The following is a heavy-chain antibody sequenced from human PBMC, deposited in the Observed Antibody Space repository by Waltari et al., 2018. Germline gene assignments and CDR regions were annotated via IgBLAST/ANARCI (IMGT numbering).Heavy chain of an antibody. Sequence: QVQLQESGPGLVKPSETLSLTCTVSGGSISSYYWRWIRQPPGKGLEWIGYIYYSGSTNYNPSLKSRVTISVDTSKNQFSLKLSSVTAADTAVYYCARVEVAATPQYWYFDLWGRGTLVTVSS. V-gene: IGHV4-59*01. CDR1: GGSISSYY. CDR3: ARVEVAATPQYWYFDL. D-gene: IGHD2-15*01. J-gene: IGHJ2*01. CDR2: IYYSGST.